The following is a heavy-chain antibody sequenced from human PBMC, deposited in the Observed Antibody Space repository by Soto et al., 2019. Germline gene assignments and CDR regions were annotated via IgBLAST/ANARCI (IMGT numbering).Heavy chain of an antibody. CDR3: ARDQITMVRGGSHSGYYYYGMDV. D-gene: IGHD3-10*01. CDR1: GFTVSSNY. Sequence: VGSLRLSCAASGFTVSSNYMSWVRQAPGKGLEWVSVIYSGGSTYYADSVKGRFTISRDNSKDTLYLQMNSLRAEDTAVYYCARDQITMVRGGSHSGYYYYGMDVCRQGTTVTVPS. CDR2: IYSGGST. J-gene: IGHJ6*02. V-gene: IGHV3-53*01.